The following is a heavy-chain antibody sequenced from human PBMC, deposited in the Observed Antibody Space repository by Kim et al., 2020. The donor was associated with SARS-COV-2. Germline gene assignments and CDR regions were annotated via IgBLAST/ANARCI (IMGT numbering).Heavy chain of an antibody. CDR3: ARDPQFWAGYYNVFGGHGDYYYYGMDV. CDR1: GYTFTSYG. J-gene: IGHJ6*02. CDR2: ISAYNGNT. V-gene: IGHV1-18*01. D-gene: IGHD3-9*01. Sequence: ASVKVSCKASGYTFTSYGISWVRQAPGQGLEWMGWISAYNGNTNYAQKLQGRVTMTTDTSTSTAYMELRSLRSDDTAVYYCARDPQFWAGYYNVFGGHGDYYYYGMDVWGQGTTVTVSS.